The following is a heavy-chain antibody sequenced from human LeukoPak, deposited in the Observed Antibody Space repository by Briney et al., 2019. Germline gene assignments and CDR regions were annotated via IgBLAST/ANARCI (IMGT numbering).Heavy chain of an antibody. J-gene: IGHJ4*02. CDR1: GFTFTSYS. CDR2: ISSSSTYI. Sequence: GGSLRLSCAASGFTFTSYSMNWVRQAPGRGLEWVSSISSSSTYIYYADSVKGRFTISRDNAKNSLYLQMNSLRDEDTAVYYCARAHDYYASSGPFDYWGQGTLVTVSS. D-gene: IGHD3-22*01. V-gene: IGHV3-21*01. CDR3: ARAHDYYASSGPFDY.